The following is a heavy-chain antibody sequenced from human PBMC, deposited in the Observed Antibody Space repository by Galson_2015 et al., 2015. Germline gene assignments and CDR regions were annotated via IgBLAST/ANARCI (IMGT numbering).Heavy chain of an antibody. V-gene: IGHV3-33*01. Sequence: SLRLSCAASGFTFSSYGMHWVRQAPGKGLEWVAVIWYDGSNKYHADSVKGRFTISRDNSKNTLYLQMNSLRAEDTAVYYCARGLWFGELLGYFDYWGQGTLVTVSS. CDR2: IWYDGSNK. D-gene: IGHD3-10*01. CDR1: GFTFSSYG. J-gene: IGHJ4*02. CDR3: ARGLWFGELLGYFDY.